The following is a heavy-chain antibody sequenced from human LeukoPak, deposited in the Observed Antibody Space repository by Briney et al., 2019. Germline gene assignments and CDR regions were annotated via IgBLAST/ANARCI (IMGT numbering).Heavy chain of an antibody. CDR3: ARARGYSYGLDY. J-gene: IGHJ4*02. CDR2: MNPNSGNT. Sequence: ASVKVSCKASGYTFTSYDINWVRQATGQGLEWMGWMNPNSGNTGYAQKFQGRVTMTRNTSISTAYMELSSLRSEDTAVYYCARARGYSYGLDYWGQGTLVTVSS. CDR1: GYTFTSYD. D-gene: IGHD5-18*01. V-gene: IGHV1-8*01.